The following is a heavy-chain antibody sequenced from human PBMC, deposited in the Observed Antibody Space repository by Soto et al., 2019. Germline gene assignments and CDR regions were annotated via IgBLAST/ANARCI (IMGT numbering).Heavy chain of an antibody. J-gene: IGHJ4*02. CDR3: ARAPPGYCTNGVCRAYYFDY. CDR2: IYYSGST. Sequence: SETLSLTCTVSGGSISSGGYYWSWIRQHPGKGLEWIGYIYYSGSTYYNPSLKSRVTISVDTSKNQFSLKLSSVTAADTAVYYCARAPPGYCTNGVCRAYYFDYWGQGTLVTAPQ. CDR1: GGSISSGGYY. D-gene: IGHD2-8*01. V-gene: IGHV4-31*03.